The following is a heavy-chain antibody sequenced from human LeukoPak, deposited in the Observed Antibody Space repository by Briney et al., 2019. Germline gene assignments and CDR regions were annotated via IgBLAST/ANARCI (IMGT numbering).Heavy chain of an antibody. CDR1: GGSFSGYY. CDR3: ARGRKIRSGSLPTARMDV. V-gene: IGHV4-34*01. Sequence: SETLSLTCAVYGGSFSGYYWRWIRQPPGKGLEWIGEINHSGSTNYNPSLKSRVTISVDTSKNQFSLKLSSVTAADTAVYYCARGRKIRSGSLPTARMDVWGQGTTVTVSS. CDR2: INHSGST. D-gene: IGHD3-3*01. J-gene: IGHJ6*02.